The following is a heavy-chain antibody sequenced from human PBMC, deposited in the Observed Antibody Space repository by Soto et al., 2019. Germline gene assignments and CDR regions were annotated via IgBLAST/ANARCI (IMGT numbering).Heavy chain of an antibody. CDR2: IIPIFGTA. J-gene: IGHJ4*02. Sequence: SVKVSCKASGGTFSSYAISWVRQAPGQGLEWMGGIIPIFGTANYAQKFQGRVTITADESTSTAYMELSSLRSEDTAVYYCERALGERGRPFYFDYWGQGTLVTVSS. V-gene: IGHV1-69*13. CDR1: GGTFSSYA. D-gene: IGHD3-10*01. CDR3: ERALGERGRPFYFDY.